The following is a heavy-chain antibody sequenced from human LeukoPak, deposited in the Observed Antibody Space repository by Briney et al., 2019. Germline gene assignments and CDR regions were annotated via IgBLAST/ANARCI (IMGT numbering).Heavy chain of an antibody. CDR2: ISSSGSSI. Sequence: GASLRLSCAASGFTFSSYEMNWVRQAPGKGLKWVLYISSSGSSIYYADSVKGRFTISRDNAKNSLYLQMNSLRAEDTAIYYCARDENGDFSFDYWGQGTLVTVPS. CDR1: GFTFSSYE. D-gene: IGHD4-17*01. CDR3: ARDENGDFSFDY. J-gene: IGHJ4*02. V-gene: IGHV3-48*03.